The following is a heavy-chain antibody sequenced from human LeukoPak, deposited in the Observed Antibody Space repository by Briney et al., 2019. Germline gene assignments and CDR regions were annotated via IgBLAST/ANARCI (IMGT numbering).Heavy chain of an antibody. CDR1: GLTFSSYG. Sequence: GGSLRLSCAASGLTFSSYGMHWVRQAPGKGLEGGAVISYVGSNKYYAESVKGRFTISRDNSKNTLYLQMNSLRAEDTAVYYCAKDGYYGSGSYSNAFDIWGQGTMVTVSS. J-gene: IGHJ3*02. CDR3: AKDGYYGSGSYSNAFDI. D-gene: IGHD3-10*01. CDR2: ISYVGSNK. V-gene: IGHV3-30*18.